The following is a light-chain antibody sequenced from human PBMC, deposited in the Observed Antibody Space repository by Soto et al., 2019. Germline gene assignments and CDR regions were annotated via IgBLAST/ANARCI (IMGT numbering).Light chain of an antibody. V-gene: IGLV2-14*03. CDR1: NNDIGTYNY. CDR3: CSYTSATTLVV. J-gene: IGLJ2*01. CDR2: DVT. Sequence: QSALTQPASVSGSPGQSITISCTGTNNDIGTYNYVSWYRRHPGEAPKLMIYDVTSRPSGVSDRFYGSKSGNTAYLTISGLQAEDEDDYFCCSYTSATTLVVFGRGTKVTVL.